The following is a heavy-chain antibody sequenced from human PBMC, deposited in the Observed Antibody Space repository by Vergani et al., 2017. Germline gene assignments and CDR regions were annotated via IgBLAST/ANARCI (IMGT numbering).Heavy chain of an antibody. V-gene: IGHV1-46*01. CDR1: GYTFTSYY. CDR2: INPSGGST. CDR3: ARADTETNGHLYYYFYMDV. J-gene: IGHJ6*03. Sequence: QVQLVQSGAEVKKPGASVKVSCKASGYTFTSYYMHWVRQAPGQGLEWMGIINPSGGSTSYAQKFQGRVTMTRDTSTSTVYMELSSLRSEDTAVYYCARADTETNGHLYYYFYMDVWGKGTAVTVSS. D-gene: IGHD4-11*01.